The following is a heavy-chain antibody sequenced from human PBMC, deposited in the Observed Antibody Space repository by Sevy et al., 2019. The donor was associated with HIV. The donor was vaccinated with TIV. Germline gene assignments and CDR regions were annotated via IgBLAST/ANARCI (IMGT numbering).Heavy chain of an antibody. CDR2: ISGSGGDT. Sequence: GGSLRLSCAASAFTFKSYAMTWVRQAPGKGLELISSISGSGGDTKYADSVKGRVTISRDNSKNTLYLQMNSLRAEDTAVYYWAKDQGDYIWGTYRHWGQGTLVTVSS. CDR1: AFTFKSYA. V-gene: IGHV3-23*01. CDR3: AKDQGDYIWGTYRH. J-gene: IGHJ4*02. D-gene: IGHD3-16*02.